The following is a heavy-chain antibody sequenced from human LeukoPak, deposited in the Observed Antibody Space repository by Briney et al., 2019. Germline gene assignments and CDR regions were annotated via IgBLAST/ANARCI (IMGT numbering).Heavy chain of an antibody. D-gene: IGHD2-21*02. Sequence: ASVKVSCKASGYTFTSYAMHWVRQAPGQRLEWMGWINAGNGNTKYSQKFQGRVTITRDTSASTAYMELSSLRSEDTAVYYCARLLTHYCGGDCYSERQNDYWGQGTLVTASS. CDR2: INAGNGNT. J-gene: IGHJ4*02. CDR1: GYTFTSYA. CDR3: ARLLTHYCGGDCYSERQNDY. V-gene: IGHV1-3*01.